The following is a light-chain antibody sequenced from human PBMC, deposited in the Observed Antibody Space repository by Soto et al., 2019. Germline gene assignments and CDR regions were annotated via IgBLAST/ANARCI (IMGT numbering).Light chain of an antibody. V-gene: IGLV2-11*01. CDR2: DVS. Sequence: QSVLTKPRSVSGSPGQSVTISCTGTSSDVGGYNYVSWYQQHPGKAPKLMIYDVSKRPSGVPDRFSGSKSGNTASLTSSGLQAEDEADYYCCSYAGSYSWVFGGGTKLTVL. CDR3: CSYAGSYSWV. CDR1: SSDVGGYNY. J-gene: IGLJ3*02.